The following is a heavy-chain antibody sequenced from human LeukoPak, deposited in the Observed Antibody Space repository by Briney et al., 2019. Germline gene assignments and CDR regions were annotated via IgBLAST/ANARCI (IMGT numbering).Heavy chain of an antibody. Sequence: RGSLRLSCAASGFTFSSYGMHWVRQAPGKGLEWVAVIWYDGSNKYYADSVKGRFTISRDNSKNTLYLQMNSLRAEDTAVYYCARELNYGSLDYWGQGTLVTVSS. CDR3: ARELNYGSLDY. CDR1: GFTFSSYG. V-gene: IGHV3-33*01. CDR2: IWYDGSNK. J-gene: IGHJ4*02. D-gene: IGHD4-17*01.